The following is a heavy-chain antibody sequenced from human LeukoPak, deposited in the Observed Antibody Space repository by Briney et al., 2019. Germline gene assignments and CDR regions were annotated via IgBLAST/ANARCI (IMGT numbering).Heavy chain of an antibody. CDR1: GFTFCSYA. CDR3: AKSVYCSGGSCYVYVFGI. CDR2: ISGSGGTT. D-gene: IGHD2-15*01. Sequence: GGSLRVSCAASGFTFCSYAMSWVRQAPGKGLEWVSVISGSGGTTYYADSVKGRFTISRDNSKNTLYLQMNSLRADDTAVYYCAKSVYCSGGSCYVYVFGILGQRRMVTVSS. V-gene: IGHV3-23*01. J-gene: IGHJ3*02.